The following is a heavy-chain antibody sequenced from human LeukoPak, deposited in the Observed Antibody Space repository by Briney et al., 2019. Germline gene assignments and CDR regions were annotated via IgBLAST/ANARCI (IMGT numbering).Heavy chain of an antibody. V-gene: IGHV4-39*01. CDR3: ARGRPDGSGSYYKFDP. D-gene: IGHD3-10*01. CDR1: AGSISSSNYY. J-gene: IGHJ5*02. Sequence: SETLSFTCTVSAGSISSSNYYWGWIRQPPGKGLEWIGSIYYSGRTYYNPSLKSRVTISVDTSKKQFSLKLSSVTAADTAVYYCARGRPDGSGSYYKFDPWGQGTLVTVSS. CDR2: IYYSGRT.